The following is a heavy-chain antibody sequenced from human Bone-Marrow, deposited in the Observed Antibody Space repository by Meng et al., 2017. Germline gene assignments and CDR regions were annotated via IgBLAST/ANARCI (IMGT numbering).Heavy chain of an antibody. CDR1: GGSISSGGYY. CDR2: IYYSGST. CDR3: AREPGGHYDNSGPI. D-gene: IGHD3-22*01. V-gene: IGHV4-31*03. J-gene: IGHJ3*02. Sequence: LRLSCTVSGGSISSGGYYWSWIRQHPGKGLEWIGYIYYSGSTYYNPSLKSRVTISVDTSKNQFSLKLSSVTAADTAVYYCAREPGGHYDNSGPIWGQGTMVTVSS.